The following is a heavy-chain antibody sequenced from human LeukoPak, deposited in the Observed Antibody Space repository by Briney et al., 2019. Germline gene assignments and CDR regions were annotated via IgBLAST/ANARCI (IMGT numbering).Heavy chain of an antibody. CDR1: GYSFTSYW. Sequence: GESLKISCKGSGYSFTSYWIGWVRQMPGKGLEWMGIISPGDSDTRYSPSFQGQVTISADKSISTAYLQWSSLKASDTAMYYCARRLHASGRGWYYGMDVWGQGTRVTVSS. D-gene: IGHD6-19*01. J-gene: IGHJ6*02. V-gene: IGHV5-51*01. CDR3: ARRLHASGRGWYYGMDV. CDR2: ISPGDSDT.